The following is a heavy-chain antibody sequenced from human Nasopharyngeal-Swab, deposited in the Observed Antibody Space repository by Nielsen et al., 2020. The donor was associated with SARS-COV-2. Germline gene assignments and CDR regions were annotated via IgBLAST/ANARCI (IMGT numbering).Heavy chain of an antibody. Sequence: SLSLSCAASGFTFSSYAMHWVRQAPGKGLEWVAVISYDGSNKYYADSVKGRFTISRDNSKNTLYLQMNRLRAEETAVYYCATNPHTSPYYYYYMDVWGKGTTVTVAS. CDR3: ATNPHTSPYYYYYMDV. D-gene: IGHD2-2*01. V-gene: IGHV3-30-3*01. CDR2: ISYDGSNK. J-gene: IGHJ6*03. CDR1: GFTFSSYA.